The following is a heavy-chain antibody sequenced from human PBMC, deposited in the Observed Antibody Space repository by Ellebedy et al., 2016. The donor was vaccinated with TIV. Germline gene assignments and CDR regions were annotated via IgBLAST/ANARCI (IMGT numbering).Heavy chain of an antibody. CDR1: GGTFSGYT. CDR3: SDDFDY. V-gene: IGHV1-69*13. Sequence: AASVKVSCKAFGGTFSGYTINWVRQAPGQGLEWMGGIIPGFGTANYAQKFQGRVTIIADESTSTAYMELSSLRSYDTAIYYCSDDFDYWGQGTLVTVSS. J-gene: IGHJ4*02. CDR2: IIPGFGTA.